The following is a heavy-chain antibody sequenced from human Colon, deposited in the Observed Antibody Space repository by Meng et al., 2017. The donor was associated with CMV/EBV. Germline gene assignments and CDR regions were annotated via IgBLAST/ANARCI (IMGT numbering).Heavy chain of an antibody. J-gene: IGHJ4*02. CDR3: ARGLSNNYCSGTSCSSGY. V-gene: IGHV3-23*03. CDR1: GFTCSSYA. CDR2: IYSGDSST. D-gene: IGHD2-2*01. Sequence: GESLKISCAASGFTCSSYAMNWVRQAAGKGLEWVSVIYSGDSSTYYADSVKGRFTISRDNSKNTLYLQMTSLRAEDTAVYYCARGLSNNYCSGTSCSSGYWGQGTLVTVSS.